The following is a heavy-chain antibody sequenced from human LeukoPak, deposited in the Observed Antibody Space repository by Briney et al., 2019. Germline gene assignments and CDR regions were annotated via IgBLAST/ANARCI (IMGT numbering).Heavy chain of an antibody. CDR2: ISYDGSNK. V-gene: IGHV3-30*04. CDR3: ARDKHIVVVTAIY. D-gene: IGHD2-21*02. Sequence: PGGSLRLSCAASGFTFSSYAMHWVRQAPGKGLEWVAVISYDGSNKYYADSVKGRFTISRDNSKNTLYLQMNSLRAEDTAVYYCARDKHIVVVTAIYWGQGTLVTASS. CDR1: GFTFSSYA. J-gene: IGHJ4*02.